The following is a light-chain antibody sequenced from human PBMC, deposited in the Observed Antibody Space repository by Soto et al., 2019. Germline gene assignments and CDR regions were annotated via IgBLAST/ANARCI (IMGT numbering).Light chain of an antibody. V-gene: IGKV3-20*01. CDR3: QQYGNSPT. Sequence: EIVLTQSPGTLSLSPGERATLSCRASQSVNSRYLAWYQQKPGQAPRLLIYGASSRDAAIPDRFSGGGSVTDFTLTISRLEPEDFAVYYCQQYGNSPTFGQGTKLEIK. CDR2: GAS. CDR1: QSVNSRY. J-gene: IGKJ2*01.